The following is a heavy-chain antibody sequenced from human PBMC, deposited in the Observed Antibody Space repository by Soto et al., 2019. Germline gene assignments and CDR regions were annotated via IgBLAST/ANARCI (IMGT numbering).Heavy chain of an antibody. D-gene: IGHD3-10*01. CDR1: GGSFSGYY. J-gene: IGHJ6*02. CDR3: ARIGYYYGSGPSLKYYYGMDV. Sequence: SETLSLTCAVYGGSFSGYYWSWIRQPPGKGLEWIGEINHSGSTNYNPSLKSRVTISVDTSKNQFSLKLSSVTAADTAVYYCARIGYYYGSGPSLKYYYGMDVWGQGTTVTVSS. CDR2: INHSGST. V-gene: IGHV4-34*01.